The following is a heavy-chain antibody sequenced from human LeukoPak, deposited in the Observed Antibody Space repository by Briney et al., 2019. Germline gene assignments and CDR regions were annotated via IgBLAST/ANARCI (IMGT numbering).Heavy chain of an antibody. CDR1: GFTFSSYA. Sequence: GGSLRLSCAASGFTFSSYAMRWVRQAPGKGLEWVASINHNGNVNYYVDSVKGRFTISRDNAKNSLYLQMSNLRAEDTAVYFCARGGGLDVWGQGATVTVSS. CDR2: INHNGNVN. D-gene: IGHD3-16*01. CDR3: ARGGGLDV. J-gene: IGHJ6*02. V-gene: IGHV3-7*03.